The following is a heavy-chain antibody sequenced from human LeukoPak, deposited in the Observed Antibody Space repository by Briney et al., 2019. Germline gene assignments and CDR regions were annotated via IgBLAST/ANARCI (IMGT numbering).Heavy chain of an antibody. CDR1: GFTLSNYA. CDR2: INGNGGST. D-gene: IGHD6-13*01. CDR3: VKDLTNSNLYTY. V-gene: IGHV3-64D*09. J-gene: IGHJ4*02. Sequence: PGGSLRLSCSVSGFTLSNYAMHWVRQAPGKRLEYVSAINGNGGSTYYTDSVKGRFTISRDNSKNTLYLRMSSLRAEDTAVYYCVKDLTNSNLYTYWGQGTLVTVSS.